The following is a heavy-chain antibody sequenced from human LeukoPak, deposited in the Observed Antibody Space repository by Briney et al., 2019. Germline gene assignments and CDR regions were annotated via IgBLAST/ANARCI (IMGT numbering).Heavy chain of an antibody. CDR2: IYHSGST. CDR3: ARAGIGIRYYMDV. J-gene: IGHJ6*03. D-gene: IGHD3-10*01. V-gene: IGHV4-38-2*01. CDR1: GYSVSSGYY. Sequence: SETLSLTCAVSGYSVSSGYYWGWIRQPPGKGLEWIGNIYHSGSTYYNPSLRSRVTISVDTSKSQFSLKLSSVTAADTAVYYCARAGIGIRYYMDVWGKGTTVTVSS.